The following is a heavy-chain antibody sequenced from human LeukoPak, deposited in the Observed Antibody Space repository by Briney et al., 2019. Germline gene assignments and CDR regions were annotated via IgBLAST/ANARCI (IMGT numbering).Heavy chain of an antibody. J-gene: IGHJ4*02. CDR1: GGSISSYY. V-gene: IGHV4-59*01. D-gene: IGHD1-26*01. Sequence: SETLSLTCTVSGGSISSYYWSWIRQPPGKGLEWIGYICYSGSTNYNPSLKSRVTISVDTSKNQFSLKLSSVTAADTAVYYCARGVGADFDYWGQGTLVTVSS. CDR2: ICYSGST. CDR3: ARGVGADFDY.